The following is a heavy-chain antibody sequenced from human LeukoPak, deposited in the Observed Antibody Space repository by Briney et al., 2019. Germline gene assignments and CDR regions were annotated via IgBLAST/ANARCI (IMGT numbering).Heavy chain of an antibody. CDR3: ARDPTYYYDSSGYPSNYFDY. CDR1: GFTVSSNY. V-gene: IGHV3-53*01. CDR2: IYSGGST. J-gene: IGHJ4*02. D-gene: IGHD3-22*01. Sequence: GGSLRLSCAASGFTVSSNYMSWVRQAPGKGLEWVSVIYSGGSTYYADSVKGRFTISRDNSKNTLYLQMNSLRAEDTAVYYCARDPTYYYDSSGYPSNYFDYWGQGTLVTVSS.